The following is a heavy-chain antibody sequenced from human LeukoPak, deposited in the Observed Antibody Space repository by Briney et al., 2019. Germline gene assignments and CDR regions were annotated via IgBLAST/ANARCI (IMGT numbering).Heavy chain of an antibody. CDR3: ASIAARPRGMDV. Sequence: KSSETLSLTCAVYGGSFSGYYWSWIRQPPGKGLEWIGEINHSGSTNYNPSLKSRVTISVDTSKNQFSLKLSSVTAADTAVYYCASIAARPRGMDVWGQGTTVTVSS. CDR2: INHSGST. V-gene: IGHV4-34*01. J-gene: IGHJ6*02. D-gene: IGHD6-6*01. CDR1: GGSFSGYY.